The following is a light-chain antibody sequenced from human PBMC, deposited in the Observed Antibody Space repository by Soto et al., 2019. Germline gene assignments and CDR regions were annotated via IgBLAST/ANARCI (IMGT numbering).Light chain of an antibody. CDR1: QSISFY. Sequence: DIQMTQSPSSLSASVGDRVSITCRASQSISFYLSWYQQKTGKAPKLLIYTATSLQSGVPSRFSGSGSGTEFTRTISSLQPEDFATYYNQKSDSTPYTFGHGTKLQIK. V-gene: IGKV1-39*01. CDR2: TAT. J-gene: IGKJ2*01. CDR3: QKSDSTPYT.